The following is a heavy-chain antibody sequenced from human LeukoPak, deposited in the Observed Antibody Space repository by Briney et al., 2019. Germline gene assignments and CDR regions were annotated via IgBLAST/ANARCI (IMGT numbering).Heavy chain of an antibody. Sequence: SETLSLTCTVSGGSISSYYWSWIRQPPGKGLEWIGYIYYSGSTNYNPSLKSRVTISVDTCKNQFSLKLSSVTAADTAVYYCARDVTGTTLAFDIWGQGTMVTVSS. D-gene: IGHD1-7*01. CDR3: ARDVTGTTLAFDI. CDR1: GGSISSYY. J-gene: IGHJ3*02. CDR2: IYYSGST. V-gene: IGHV4-59*01.